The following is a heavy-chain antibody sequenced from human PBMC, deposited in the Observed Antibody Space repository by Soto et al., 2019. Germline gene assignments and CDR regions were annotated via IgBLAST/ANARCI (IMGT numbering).Heavy chain of an antibody. J-gene: IGHJ6*02. V-gene: IGHV4-59*08. CDR3: VRQGIDYLHGLVDV. CDR1: SGPTRSHN. Sequence: QVQVQQSGPRLVKPSETLSLTCTVSSGPTRSHNWGWIRQSPGRGLEWIGYVYYTGGTSYNPSLNSRVTISADTSTNHISLTLRSVTAADTAIYYCVRQGIDYLHGLVDVWGQGTAVSVSS. CDR2: VYYTGGT. D-gene: IGHD1-26*01.